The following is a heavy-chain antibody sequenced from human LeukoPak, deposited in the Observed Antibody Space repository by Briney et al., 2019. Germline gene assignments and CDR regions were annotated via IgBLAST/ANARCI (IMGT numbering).Heavy chain of an antibody. D-gene: IGHD3-10*01. CDR2: ISSSSSYT. CDR1: GFTFSDYY. CDR3: ARLRGGYYGSGEYYYYYGMDV. J-gene: IGHJ6*04. V-gene: IGHV3-11*06. Sequence: GGSLRLSCAASGFTFSDYYMSWIRQAPGKGLEWVSYISSSSSYTNYADSVKGRFTISRDNAKNSLYLQMNSLRAEDTAVYYCARLRGGYYGSGEYYYYYGMDVWGKGTTVTVSS.